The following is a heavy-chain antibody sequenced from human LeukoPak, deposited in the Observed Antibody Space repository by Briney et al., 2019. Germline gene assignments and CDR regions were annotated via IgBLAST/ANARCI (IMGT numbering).Heavy chain of an antibody. CDR2: ISSSGSTI. CDR3: ARGRHGNY. V-gene: IGHV3-48*03. J-gene: IGHJ4*02. CDR1: GFTFSSYE. Sequence: GGSLRLSCAASGFTFSSYEMNWVRQAPGKGLEWVSYISSSGSTIYYADSVKGRFTISRDNVKNSVYLQMNNVRVEDTALYYCARGRHGNYWGQGTLVTVSS.